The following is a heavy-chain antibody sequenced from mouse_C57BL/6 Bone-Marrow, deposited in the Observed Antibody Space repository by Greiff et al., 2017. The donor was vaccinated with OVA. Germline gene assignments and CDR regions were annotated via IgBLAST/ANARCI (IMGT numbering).Heavy chain of an antibody. CDR1: GFTFNTYA. CDR2: IRSKSNNYAT. Sequence: EVQVVESGGGLVQPKGSLKLSCAASGFTFNTYAMNWVRQAPGKGLEWVARIRSKSNNYATYYADSVKDRFTISRDDSQSMLYLQMNNLKTEDTAMYYCVRDRYYYAMDYWGQGTSVTVSS. D-gene: IGHD2-14*01. V-gene: IGHV10-1*02. J-gene: IGHJ4*01. CDR3: VRDRYYYAMDY.